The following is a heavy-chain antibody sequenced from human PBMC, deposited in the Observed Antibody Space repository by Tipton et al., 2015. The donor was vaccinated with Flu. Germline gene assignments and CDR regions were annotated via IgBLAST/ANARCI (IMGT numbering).Heavy chain of an antibody. Sequence: SLRLSCAASGFTFSSYATHWVRQAPGKGLEWVAVISYDGSNKYYADSVKGRFTISRDNSKNTLYLQMNSLRAEDTAVYYCARDGGSEEVFDIWGQGTMVTVSS. CDR3: ARDGGSEEVFDI. V-gene: IGHV3-30*04. D-gene: IGHD3-16*01. J-gene: IGHJ3*02. CDR1: GFTFSSYA. CDR2: ISYDGSNK.